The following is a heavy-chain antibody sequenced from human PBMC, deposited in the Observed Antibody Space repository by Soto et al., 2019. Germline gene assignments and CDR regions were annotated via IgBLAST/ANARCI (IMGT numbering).Heavy chain of an antibody. D-gene: IGHD6-19*01. Sequence: GGSLRLSCAASGFTVTCCAMSWVRQAPGKGLEWVSAVSDSGRSTYYGDFVKGRFTIARDNSRNTLYLQMNSLRAEDTAVYYCAKRGIEIAVGGRDAFEISGQGTMVTVPP. CDR1: GFTVTCCA. V-gene: IGHV3-23*01. J-gene: IGHJ3*02. CDR3: AKRGIEIAVGGRDAFEI. CDR2: VSDSGRST.